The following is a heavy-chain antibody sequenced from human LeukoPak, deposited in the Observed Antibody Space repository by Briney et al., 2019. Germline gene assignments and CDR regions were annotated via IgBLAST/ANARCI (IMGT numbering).Heavy chain of an antibody. J-gene: IGHJ4*02. V-gene: IGHV3-48*02. CDR2: ISSSSSTI. CDR3: ARDRGLARRAGFDY. D-gene: IGHD3-10*01. CDR1: GFTFSTYS. Sequence: HTGGSLRLSCAASGFTFSTYSMNWVRQAPGKGLERVSYISSSSSTIYYADSVKGRFTISRDNAKNSLYLQMNSLRDEDTAVYYCARDRGLARRAGFDYWGQGTLVTVSS.